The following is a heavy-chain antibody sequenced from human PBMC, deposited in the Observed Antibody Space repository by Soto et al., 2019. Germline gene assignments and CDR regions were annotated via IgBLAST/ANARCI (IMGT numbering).Heavy chain of an antibody. Sequence: EVQLVESGGGSVQPGGSLRLSCAASGFTFSSYLMHWVRQAPGKGLVWVSRINSDGSSTTYADSVKGRFTISRDSAKNTLYLQMNSLRAEDTAVYYCARVRMAGDFDIWGQGTMVTVSS. CDR3: ARVRMAGDFDI. D-gene: IGHD6-19*01. V-gene: IGHV3-74*01. CDR2: INSDGSST. J-gene: IGHJ3*02. CDR1: GFTFSSYL.